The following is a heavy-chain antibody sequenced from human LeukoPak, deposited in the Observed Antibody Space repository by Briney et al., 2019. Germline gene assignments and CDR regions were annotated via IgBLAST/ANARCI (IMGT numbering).Heavy chain of an antibody. D-gene: IGHD4-11*01. CDR2: ISGSGGST. CDR1: GFTFSSYA. CDR3: TKDLTVTTYNWFDP. J-gene: IGHJ5*02. V-gene: IGHV3-23*01. Sequence: GGSLRLSCAASGFTFSSYAMSWVRQAPGKGLEWVSAISGSGGSTYYADSVKGRFTISRDNSKNTLYLQMNSLRAEDTAVYYCTKDLTVTTYNWFDPWGQGTLVTVSS.